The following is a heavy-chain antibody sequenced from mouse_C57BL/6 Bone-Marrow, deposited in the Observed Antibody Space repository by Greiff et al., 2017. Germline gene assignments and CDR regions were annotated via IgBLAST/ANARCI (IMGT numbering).Heavy chain of an antibody. V-gene: IGHV5-4*01. D-gene: IGHD4-1*01. CDR2: ISDGGSYT. CDR3: AGTGHYFDY. CDR1: GFTFSSYA. J-gene: IGHJ2*01. Sequence: EVQLVESGGGLVKPGGSLKLSCAASGFTFSSYAMSWVRQTPEKRLEWVATISDGGSYTYYPDNVQGRFTISRDNAKNNLYLQMSHLKSEDTAMYYCAGTGHYFDYWGQGTTLTVSS.